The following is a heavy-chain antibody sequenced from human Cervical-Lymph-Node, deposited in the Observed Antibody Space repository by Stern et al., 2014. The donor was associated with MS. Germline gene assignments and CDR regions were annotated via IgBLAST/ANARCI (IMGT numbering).Heavy chain of an antibody. Sequence: EVQLVQSGAELIRPGESLKISCKVSGYKISICWIAGGRQMHRKGLELLGIIYPGDSEPRYSPSSQGQVTMSADKSTSTAYLQWSSLNASDTAMYFCARQTTAWASDVWGQGTLVTVSS. D-gene: IGHD1-14*01. V-gene: IGHV5-51*01. CDR2: IYPGDSEP. J-gene: IGHJ4*02. CDR1: GYKISICW. CDR3: ARQTTAWASDV.